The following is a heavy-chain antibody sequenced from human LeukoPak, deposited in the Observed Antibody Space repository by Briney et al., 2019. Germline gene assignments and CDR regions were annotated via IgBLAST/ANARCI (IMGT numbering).Heavy chain of an antibody. J-gene: IGHJ5*02. Sequence: PGGPLRLSCAASGFTFSSYRMIWLRQAPGKGREGVANIKQDGSEKYYVDSVKGRFTISRDNAKNSLYQQMNSLRAEDTAVYYCARAPAGIAAAWGQGTLVTVSS. CDR3: ARAPAGIAAA. D-gene: IGHD6-13*01. V-gene: IGHV3-7*01. CDR2: IKQDGSEK. CDR1: GFTFSSYR.